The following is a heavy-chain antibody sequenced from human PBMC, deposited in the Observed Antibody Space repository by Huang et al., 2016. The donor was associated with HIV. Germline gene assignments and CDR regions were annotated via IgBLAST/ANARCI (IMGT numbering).Heavy chain of an antibody. J-gene: IGHJ4*02. Sequence: QLQLQESGPGQVKPSETLSLTCTVSGDFISSTNYYWGWIRQSPGKGLEWVGSVYKGGRTNDNPSLESRVTLAVDTSRNQFSLRLNSGTAADTAVYYCASQHIGAAATWFWGRGTQVAVSS. CDR3: ASQHIGAAATWF. D-gene: IGHD6-13*01. V-gene: IGHV4-39*01. CDR2: VYKGGRT. CDR1: GDFISSTNYY.